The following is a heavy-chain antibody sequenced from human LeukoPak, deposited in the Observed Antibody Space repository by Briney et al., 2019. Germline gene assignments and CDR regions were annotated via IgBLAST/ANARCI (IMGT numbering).Heavy chain of an antibody. J-gene: IGHJ6*03. Sequence: GGSLRLSCAASGFTFSSYSMNWVRQAPGKGLEWVSYISSSSSTIYYADSVKGRFTISRDNAKNSLYLQMNSLRAKDTAVYYCARRDIVVVPAAIHGDYYYYYYMDVWGKGTTVTVSS. CDR3: ARRDIVVVPAAIHGDYYYYYYMDV. V-gene: IGHV3-48*01. CDR2: ISSSSSTI. CDR1: GFTFSSYS. D-gene: IGHD2-2*02.